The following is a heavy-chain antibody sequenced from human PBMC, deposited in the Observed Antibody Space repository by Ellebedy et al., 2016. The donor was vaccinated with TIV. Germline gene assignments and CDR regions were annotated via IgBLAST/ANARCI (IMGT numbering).Heavy chain of an antibody. Sequence: AGSLRLSXAASGFTFSSFGMNWVRQAPGKGPDRVAVTYYDGNNKYYADSVKGRFTISRDNSKNTLYLQMNSLRAEDTAVYYCARDSRGRTLNYGMDVWGQGTTVTVSS. CDR3: ARDSRGRTLNYGMDV. CDR1: GFTFSSFG. J-gene: IGHJ6*02. D-gene: IGHD3-10*01. CDR2: TYYDGNNK. V-gene: IGHV3-33*01.